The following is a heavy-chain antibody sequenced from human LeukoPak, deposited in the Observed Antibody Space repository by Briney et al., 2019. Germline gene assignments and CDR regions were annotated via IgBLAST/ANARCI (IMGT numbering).Heavy chain of an antibody. CDR2: INHSGST. V-gene: IGHV4-34*01. CDR1: GGSFSGYY. D-gene: IGHD3-3*01. J-gene: IGHJ3*02. Sequence: PSETLSLTCAVYGGSFSGYYWSWLRQPPGKGLEWIGEINHSGSTNYNPSLKSRVTISVNTSKNQFSLKLSSVTAADTAVYYCAREEVIIDDAFDIWGQGTMVTVSS. CDR3: AREEVIIDDAFDI.